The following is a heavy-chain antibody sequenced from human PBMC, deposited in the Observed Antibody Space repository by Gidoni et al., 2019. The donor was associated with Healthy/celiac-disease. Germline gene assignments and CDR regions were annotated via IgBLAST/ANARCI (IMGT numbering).Heavy chain of an antibody. V-gene: IGHV4-59*01. CDR2: IYYSGST. D-gene: IGHD1-26*01. J-gene: IGHJ4*02. Sequence: QVQLQESGPGLVKPSETLYLNCTDSGGSISSYYWSWIRQPPGKGLEWIGYIYYSGSTNYNPSLKSRVTISVDTSQHQFSLKLSSVTAADTAVYYCARGTVGGFDYWGQGTLATVSS. CDR3: ARGTVGGFDY. CDR1: GGSISSYY.